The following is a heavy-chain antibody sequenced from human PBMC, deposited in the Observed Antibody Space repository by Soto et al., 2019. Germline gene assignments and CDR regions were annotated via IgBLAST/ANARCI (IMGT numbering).Heavy chain of an antibody. Sequence: ASVKVSCKASGYTFTSYAMHWVRQAPGQRLEWMGWINAGNGNTKYSQKFQGRVTITRDTSASTAYMELSSLRSEDTAVYYCASCFGTSCYQYYGMDVWGQGTTVTVSS. D-gene: IGHD2-2*01. CDR3: ASCFGTSCYQYYGMDV. V-gene: IGHV1-3*01. CDR1: GYTFTSYA. CDR2: INAGNGNT. J-gene: IGHJ6*02.